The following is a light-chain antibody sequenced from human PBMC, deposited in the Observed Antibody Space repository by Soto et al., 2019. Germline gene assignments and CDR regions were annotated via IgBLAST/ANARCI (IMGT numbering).Light chain of an antibody. CDR3: QQFDAFPYT. CDR1: QGISSA. J-gene: IGKJ2*01. CDR2: DAS. V-gene: IGKV1-13*02. Sequence: AIPLTQSPSSLSASVGDRVTITCRASQGISSALAWYQQKPGKAPKLLIYDASTLEGGVPSRFSGTGSATDFTLTISSLQPEDFATYYCQQFDAFPYTFGQGTKVEI.